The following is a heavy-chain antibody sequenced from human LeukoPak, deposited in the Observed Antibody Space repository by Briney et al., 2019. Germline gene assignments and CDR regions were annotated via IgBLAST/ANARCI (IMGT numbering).Heavy chain of an antibody. Sequence: PSETLSLTCTVSGGSISSYYWSWIRQPPGKGLEWIGYIYYSGSTKYNPSLKSRVTISVDTFKNQFSLKLSSVTAADTAVYYCARGGLWFGDPDYWGQGTLVTVSS. J-gene: IGHJ4*02. CDR3: ARGGLWFGDPDY. D-gene: IGHD3-10*01. CDR2: IYYSGST. CDR1: GGSISSYY. V-gene: IGHV4-59*01.